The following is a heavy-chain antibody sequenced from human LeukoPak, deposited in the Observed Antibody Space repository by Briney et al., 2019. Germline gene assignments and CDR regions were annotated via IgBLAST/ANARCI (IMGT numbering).Heavy chain of an antibody. J-gene: IGHJ6*02. D-gene: IGHD3-10*01. CDR2: ISYDGSNK. CDR3: ARDFRTPRRFDYYYGMDV. V-gene: IGHV3-30-3*01. Sequence: PGRSLRLSCAASVFTFSSYAMHWVRQAPGKGLEWVAVISYDGSNKCYADSGKGRFTIARDNSKNTLYLQMNSLRAEDTAVYYCARDFRTPRRFDYYYGMDVWGQGTTVTVSS. CDR1: VFTFSSYA.